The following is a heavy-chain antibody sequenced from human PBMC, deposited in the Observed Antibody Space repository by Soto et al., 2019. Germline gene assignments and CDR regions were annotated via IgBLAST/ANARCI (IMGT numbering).Heavy chain of an antibody. CDR2: INHFGST. CDR1: GGSLSGYS. V-gene: IGHV4-34*02. CDR3: ARGGAHAYSGSETYQFGYGMDV. Sequence: QVQLQQWGAGLLKPSETLSLTCAVEGGSLSGYSWSWIRQSPGKGLEWIGEINHFGSTSYNPSLKSRVTLLVDTSKRQFSLKLSSVTAADTAVYYCARGGAHAYSGSETYQFGYGMDVWGQGTTVTVSS. J-gene: IGHJ6*02. D-gene: IGHD3-10*01.